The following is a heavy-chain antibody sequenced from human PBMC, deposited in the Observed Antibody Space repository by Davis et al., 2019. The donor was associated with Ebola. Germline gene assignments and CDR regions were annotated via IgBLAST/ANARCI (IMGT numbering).Heavy chain of an antibody. CDR2: INHSGST. CDR1: GGSFSGYY. D-gene: IGHD1-7*01. CDR3: ARVGWNYDY. Sequence: PSETLSLTCAVYGGSFSGYYWSWIRQPPGKGLEWIGEINHSGSTNYNPSLKSRVTISVDTSKNQFSLKLSSVTAADTAVYYCARVGWNYDYWGQGTLVTVSS. J-gene: IGHJ4*02. V-gene: IGHV4-34*01.